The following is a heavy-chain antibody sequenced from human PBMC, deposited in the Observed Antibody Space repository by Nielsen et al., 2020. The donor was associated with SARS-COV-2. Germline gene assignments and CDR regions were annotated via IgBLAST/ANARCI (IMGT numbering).Heavy chain of an antibody. V-gene: IGHV5-10-1*01. J-gene: IGHJ3*02. Sequence: GESLKISCKRSGYSFTSYWIRRVRQMHGKGLEWMGRIDHSDSYTNYRPSFQGHVTISADKSISTAYLQWSRLKASDTAMYYCARSQRIAVAGTWIDAFDIWGQGTMVTVSS. CDR2: IDHSDSYT. D-gene: IGHD6-19*01. CDR3: ARSQRIAVAGTWIDAFDI. CDR1: GYSFTSYW.